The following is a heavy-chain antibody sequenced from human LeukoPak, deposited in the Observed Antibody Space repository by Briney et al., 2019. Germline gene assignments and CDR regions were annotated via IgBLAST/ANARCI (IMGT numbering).Heavy chain of an antibody. J-gene: IGHJ4*02. V-gene: IGHV4-59*01. D-gene: IGHD5-12*01. CDR1: GGSISIYY. Sequence: SETLSLTCTVSGGSISIYYWSWIRQPPGKGLEWIGYIDHTGSTNYNPSLNSRVTISRDTSKNHFSLELSSVTAADTAVYFCARVSGYDWESFYDYWGQGSLVTVSS. CDR3: ARVSGYDWESFYDY. CDR2: IDHTGST.